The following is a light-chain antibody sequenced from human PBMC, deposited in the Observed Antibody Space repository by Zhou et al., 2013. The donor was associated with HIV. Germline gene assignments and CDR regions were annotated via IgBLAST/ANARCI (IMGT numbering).Light chain of an antibody. CDR2: GAS. V-gene: IGKV3-20*01. CDR1: QSVRNS. CDR3: QQYGSSPWT. Sequence: EVVMTQSPATLSLSPGERATLSCRASQSVRNSLAWYQQKPGQSPRLLIYGASSRATGIPDRFSGSGSGTDFTLTISRLEPEDFAVYYCQQYGSSPWTFGQGTKVEIK. J-gene: IGKJ1*01.